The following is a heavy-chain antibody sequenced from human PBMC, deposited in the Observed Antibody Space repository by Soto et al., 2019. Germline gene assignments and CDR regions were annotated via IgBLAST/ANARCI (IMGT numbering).Heavy chain of an antibody. D-gene: IGHD2-2*01. Sequence: SETLSLTCTVSGGSISGYYWSWIRQPPGKGLEWIGYIYYSGSTNYNPSLKSRVTISVDTSKNQFSLKLSSVTAADTAVYYCARETAAISYFDYWGQGTLVTVSS. J-gene: IGHJ4*02. V-gene: IGHV4-59*01. CDR2: IYYSGST. CDR1: GGSISGYY. CDR3: ARETAAISYFDY.